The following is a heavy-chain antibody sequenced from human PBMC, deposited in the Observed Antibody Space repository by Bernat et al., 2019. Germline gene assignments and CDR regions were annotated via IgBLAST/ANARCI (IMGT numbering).Heavy chain of an antibody. V-gene: IGHV3-43*01. D-gene: IGHD6-19*01. CDR3: AKDMARSYSSGLENYFDY. J-gene: IGHJ4*02. CDR1: GFTFDDYT. Sequence: EVQLVESGGVVVQPGGSLRLSCAASGFTFDDYTMHWVRQAPGKGLEWVSLISWDGGSTYYADSVKGRFTISRDNSKNSLYLQMNSLRTEDTALYYCAKDMARSYSSGLENYFDYWGQGTLVTVSS. CDR2: ISWDGGST.